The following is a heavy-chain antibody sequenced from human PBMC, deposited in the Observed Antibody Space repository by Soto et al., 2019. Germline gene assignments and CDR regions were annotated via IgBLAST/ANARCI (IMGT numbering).Heavy chain of an antibody. CDR2: IYYSGST. CDR1: GVSISRYY. J-gene: IGHJ3*02. D-gene: IGHD1-26*01. CDR3: AREMGATSAAFDI. Sequence: SETLSLTCTVSGVSISRYYWSWIRQPPGKGLEWIGFIYYSGSTNYNPSLKSRVTISVDTSKNQFSLKLNSVTAADTAVYYCAREMGATSAAFDIWGQGTMVTVSS. V-gene: IGHV4-59*01.